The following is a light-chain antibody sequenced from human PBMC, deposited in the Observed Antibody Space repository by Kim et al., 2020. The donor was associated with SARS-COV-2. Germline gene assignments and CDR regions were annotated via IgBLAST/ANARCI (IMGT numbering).Light chain of an antibody. Sequence: SVTISCHGTSSDVGSYNYVSWYQQRPGKAPKVLIYEVSKRPSGVPDRFSGSKSGNTASLTVSGLQAEDEADYYCSSCAGSNNLVFGGGTQLTVL. CDR2: EVS. CDR3: SSCAGSNNLV. V-gene: IGLV2-8*01. CDR1: SSDVGSYNY. J-gene: IGLJ3*02.